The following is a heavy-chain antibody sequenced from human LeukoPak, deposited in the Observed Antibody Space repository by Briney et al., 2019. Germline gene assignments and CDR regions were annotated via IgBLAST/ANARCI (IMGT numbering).Heavy chain of an antibody. CDR3: AKNHDSGWYQDY. CDR1: EFTFSTYA. Sequence: GGSLRLSCAASEFTFSTYAMSWVRQAPGKGLEWVSTITGSGGGTYYADSVKGRLTISRDNSKNTMYLQMNSLRAEDTALYYCAKNHDSGWYQDYWGQGTLVTVSS. V-gene: IGHV3-23*01. J-gene: IGHJ4*02. CDR2: ITGSGGGT. D-gene: IGHD6-19*01.